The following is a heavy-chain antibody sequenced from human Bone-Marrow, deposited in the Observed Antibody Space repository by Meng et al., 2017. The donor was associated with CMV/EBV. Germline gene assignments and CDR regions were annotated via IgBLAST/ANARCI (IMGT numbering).Heavy chain of an antibody. J-gene: IGHJ4*02. CDR2: FDPEDGET. Sequence: ASVKVSCKVSGYTLTELSMHWVRQAPGKGLEWMGGFDPEDGETIYAQKFQGRVTMTEDTSTDTAYMELSSLRSEDTAVYYCATAPRVEWLGGFADWGPGKLVNFSS. D-gene: IGHD3-3*01. CDR3: ATAPRVEWLGGFAD. V-gene: IGHV1-24*01. CDR1: GYTLTELS.